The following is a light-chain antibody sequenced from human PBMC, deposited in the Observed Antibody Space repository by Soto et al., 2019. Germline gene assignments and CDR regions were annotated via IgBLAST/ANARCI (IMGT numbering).Light chain of an antibody. J-gene: IGKJ1*01. CDR1: QSISSW. CDR3: QKYNTKWT. Sequence: DIQMTQSPSTLSESVGDRITITCWASQSISSWLAWYRQKPGKAPKLLIYAASGLRSGVPSMFSGSGSGTEFTLTIPRLQPDYFATYCCQKYNTKWTFGQGTKVEIK. CDR2: AAS. V-gene: IGKV1-5*03.